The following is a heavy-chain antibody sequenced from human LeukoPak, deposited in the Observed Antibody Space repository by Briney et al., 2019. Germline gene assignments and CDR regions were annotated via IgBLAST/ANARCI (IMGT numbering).Heavy chain of an antibody. Sequence: PGGSLRLSCAASGFTFSSYAMSWVRQAPGKGLEWVSAISGSGGSTYYADSVKGRFTISRDNSKNTLYLQMNSLRAEDTAVYYCAKEEAGIAARRVYHYYYMDVWGKGTAVTVSS. CDR2: ISGSGGST. V-gene: IGHV3-23*01. CDR3: AKEEAGIAARRVYHYYYMDV. J-gene: IGHJ6*03. D-gene: IGHD6-6*01. CDR1: GFTFSSYA.